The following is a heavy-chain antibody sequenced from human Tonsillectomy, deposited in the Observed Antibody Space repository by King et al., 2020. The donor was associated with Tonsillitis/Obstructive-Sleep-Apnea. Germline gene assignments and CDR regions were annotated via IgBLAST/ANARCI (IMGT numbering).Heavy chain of an antibody. J-gene: IGHJ3*02. CDR2: INPNSGNT. CDR3: ATYYYDSSGSFIDAFDI. CDR1: GYTFTSYD. D-gene: IGHD3-22*01. V-gene: IGHV1-8*01. Sequence: VQLVESGAEVKKPGASVKVSCKASGYTFTSYDINWVRQATGQGLEWMGWINPNSGNTGYAQKFQGSVTMTRNTSISTAYMEQSSLRSEDTAVYYCATYYYDSSGSFIDAFDIWGQGTMVTVSS.